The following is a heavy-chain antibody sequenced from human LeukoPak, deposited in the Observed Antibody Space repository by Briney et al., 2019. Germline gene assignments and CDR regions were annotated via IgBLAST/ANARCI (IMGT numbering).Heavy chain of an antibody. V-gene: IGHV4-39*01. D-gene: IGHD1-1*01. J-gene: IGHJ4*02. Sequence: SETLSLTCTVSGGSISSSNYCWGWIRQPPGKGLEWIGSIDYSGNTNYNPSLKSRVTISVDMSKNQFSLKLSSVTAADTAVYYCARRRWSDDEWVGYYWGQGTLVTVSS. CDR3: ARRRWSDDEWVGYY. CDR1: GGSISSSNYC. CDR2: IDYSGNT.